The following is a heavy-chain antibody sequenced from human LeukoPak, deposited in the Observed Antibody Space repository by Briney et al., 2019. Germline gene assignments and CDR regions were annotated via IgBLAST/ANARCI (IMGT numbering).Heavy chain of an antibody. CDR2: LYSGSDT. J-gene: IGHJ2*01. V-gene: IGHV3-53*01. CDR1: GFSVSLNY. CDR3: ARVGDHFHWYLDL. D-gene: IGHD3-3*02. Sequence: GGSLRLSCAASGFSVSLNYMNWVRQAPGKGLEWVSILYSGSDTYYADSAKGRFTISRDSSKNMLFLHMNSLRAEDTAVYYCARVGDHFHWYLDLWGRGTLVTVSS.